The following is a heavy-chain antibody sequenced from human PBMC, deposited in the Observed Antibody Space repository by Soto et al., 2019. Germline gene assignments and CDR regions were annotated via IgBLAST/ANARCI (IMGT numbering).Heavy chain of an antibody. V-gene: IGHV4-59*01. CDR1: GDSIRSYF. CDR3: ASSKMGLISVLET. CDR2: IPYSGGP. Sequence: PSETLSLTCNVSGDSIRSYFWSLVRQPPGKGLEWIGYIPYSGGPTYNPSLKSRVTISIETSKKQFSLKMTSVTAADTAVYYCASSKMGLISVLETWGQGTRFPVSS. J-gene: IGHJ5*02. D-gene: IGHD3-10*01.